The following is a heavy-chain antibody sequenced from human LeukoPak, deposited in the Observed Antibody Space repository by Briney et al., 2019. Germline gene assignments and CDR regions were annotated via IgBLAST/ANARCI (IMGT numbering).Heavy chain of an antibody. D-gene: IGHD3-22*01. J-gene: IGHJ4*02. CDR3: ARLSGYSSGHYYSDC. V-gene: IGHV4-61*08. Sequence: SQTLSLTCAVSGGSISSGGYSWNWIRQPPGKGLEWIGYIYYRGSTNYNPSLKGRVTISVDTSKNQFSLKLSSVTAADTAVYYCARLSGYSSGHYYSDCWGQGTLVTVSS. CDR1: GGSISSGGYS. CDR2: IYYRGST.